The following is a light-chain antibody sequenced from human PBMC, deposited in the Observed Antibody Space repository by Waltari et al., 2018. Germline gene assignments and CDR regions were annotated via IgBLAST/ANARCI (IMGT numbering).Light chain of an antibody. CDR2: DVV. V-gene: IGLV2-11*01. CDR3: CSYAGAYTFV. J-gene: IGLJ3*02. Sequence: QSALTQPHSVSASPGQSVTIPCSGSINDVGVEDYVSWYQQLPGKAPKLILSDVVKLPSGVPSRFAGSKYGTTASLTISGLQTDDEATYYCCSYAGAYTFVFGGGTKLTVL. CDR1: INDVGVEDY.